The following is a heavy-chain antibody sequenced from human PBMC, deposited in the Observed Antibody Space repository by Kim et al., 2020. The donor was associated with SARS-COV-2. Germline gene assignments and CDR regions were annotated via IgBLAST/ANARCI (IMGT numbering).Heavy chain of an antibody. V-gene: IGHV4-31*02. Sequence: YNPSLKSRVTRSVDTSKNQFSLKLSSVTAADTAVYYCARDEEGSGIAFDIWGQGTMVTVSS. CDR3: ARDEEGSGIAFDI. J-gene: IGHJ3*02. D-gene: IGHD6-13*01.